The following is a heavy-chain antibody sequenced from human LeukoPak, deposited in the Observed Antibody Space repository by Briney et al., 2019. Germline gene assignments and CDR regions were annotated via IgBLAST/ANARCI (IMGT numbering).Heavy chain of an antibody. CDR1: GYTFTGYY. CDR2: INPNSGGT. D-gene: IGHD6-6*01. V-gene: IGHV1-2*02. J-gene: IGHJ4*02. CDR3: ARVPPRYSSSSRHFDY. Sequence: ASVKVSCKASGYTFTGYYMHWVRQAPGQGLEWMGWINPNSGGTNYAQKFQGRVTMTRDTSISTAYMELSRLRSEDTAVYYCARVPPRYSSSSRHFDYWGQGTLVTVSS.